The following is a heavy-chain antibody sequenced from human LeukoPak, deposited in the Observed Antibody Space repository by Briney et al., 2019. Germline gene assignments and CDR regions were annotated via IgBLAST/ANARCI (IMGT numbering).Heavy chain of an antibody. Sequence: SETLSLTCAVYGVSFSGYYWGWIRQPPGKGLEWIGSIYYSGSTYYNPSLKSRVTISVDTSKNQFSLKLSSVTAADTAVYYCATGLTKRAFDIWGQGTMVTVSS. CDR1: GVSFSGYY. V-gene: IGHV4-34*01. CDR2: IYYSGST. CDR3: ATGLTKRAFDI. J-gene: IGHJ3*02.